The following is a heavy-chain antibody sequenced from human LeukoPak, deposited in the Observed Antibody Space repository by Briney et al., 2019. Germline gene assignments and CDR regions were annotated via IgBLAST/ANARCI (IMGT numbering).Heavy chain of an antibody. CDR1: GFTFSRFN. J-gene: IGHJ4*02. CDR3: AKDHEWNVLTLHDY. D-gene: IGHD1-1*01. Sequence: GGSLRLSCAASGFTFSRFNMNWLRQAPGKGLEWLSYISTTGTVYYAESVKGRFSISRDNAKNSLYLQMNSLRAEDTAVYYCAKDHEWNVLTLHDYWGQGTLVTVSS. CDR2: ISTTGTV. V-gene: IGHV3-48*01.